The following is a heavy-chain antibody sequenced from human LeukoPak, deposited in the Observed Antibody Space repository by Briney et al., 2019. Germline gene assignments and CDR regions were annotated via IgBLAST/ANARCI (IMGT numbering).Heavy chain of an antibody. CDR3: ARGHIGGSTSFSSY. Sequence: PGGSLRLSCAASGFTFSSYEMNWVRQAPGKGLEWVSYISSSGSSIYYADPVKGRFTISRDNAKNSLYLQMNSLRAEDTAVYYCARGHIGGSTSFSSYWGQGTLVTVSS. J-gene: IGHJ4*02. CDR1: GFTFSSYE. D-gene: IGHD2-2*01. V-gene: IGHV3-48*03. CDR2: ISSSGSSI.